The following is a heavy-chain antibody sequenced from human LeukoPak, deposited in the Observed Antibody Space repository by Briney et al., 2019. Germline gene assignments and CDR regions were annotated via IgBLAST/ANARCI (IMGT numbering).Heavy chain of an antibody. CDR1: GFTFSSYS. CDR2: ISSSSSTI. CDR3: ARYRGYSGYDSRLFDY. J-gene: IGHJ4*02. D-gene: IGHD5-12*01. Sequence: AGGSLRLSCAASGFTFSSYSMNWVRQAPGKGLEWVSYISSSSSTIYYADSVKGRFTISRDNAKNSLYLQMNSLRAEDTAVYYCARYRGYSGYDSRLFDYWGQGTLVTVSS. V-gene: IGHV3-48*04.